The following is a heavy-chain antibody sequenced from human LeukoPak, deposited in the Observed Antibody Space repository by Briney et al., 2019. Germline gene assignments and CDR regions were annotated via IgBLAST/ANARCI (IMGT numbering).Heavy chain of an antibody. D-gene: IGHD7-27*01. V-gene: IGHV1-2*02. J-gene: IGHJ6*03. CDR1: EYTFPGYY. CDR2: INPNSGGT. Sequence: GASVRVSGRPSEYTFPGYYMHWVGQAPGQGLEWMGWINPNSGGTNYAQKFRGRVTMTRDTSISTAYMELSRLRSDDTAVYYCARDLTGGFYYMDVWGKGTTVTVSS. CDR3: ARDLTGGFYYMDV.